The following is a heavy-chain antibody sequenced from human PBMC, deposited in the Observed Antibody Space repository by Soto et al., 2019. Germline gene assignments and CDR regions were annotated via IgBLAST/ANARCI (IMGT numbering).Heavy chain of an antibody. D-gene: IGHD1-26*01. CDR1: GFTFSSYA. CDR2: LSGSGGNA. V-gene: IGHV3-23*01. Sequence: GGSLRLSCAASGFTFSSYAMSWVRQAPGKGLEWVSTLSGSGGNAYYADSVKGRFSISRDNSKNTLRLQMNSLRADDTAVYYCAKDGASGSYPPYYYFGMDVWGQGTTVTVSS. CDR3: AKDGASGSYPPYYYFGMDV. J-gene: IGHJ6*02.